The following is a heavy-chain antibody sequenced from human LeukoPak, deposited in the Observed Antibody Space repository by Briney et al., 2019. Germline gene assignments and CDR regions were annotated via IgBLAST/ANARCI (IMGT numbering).Heavy chain of an antibody. CDR1: GYTFTSYD. Sequence: GASVKASCKASGYTFTSYDINWVRQATGQGLEWMGWMNPNSGNTGYAQKFQGRVTMTRNTSISTAYMELSSLRSEDTAVYYCARGRGYYGSGSLKKYYYYYYMDVWGKGTTVTVSS. D-gene: IGHD3-10*01. CDR3: ARGRGYYGSGSLKKYYYYYYMDV. V-gene: IGHV1-8*01. J-gene: IGHJ6*03. CDR2: MNPNSGNT.